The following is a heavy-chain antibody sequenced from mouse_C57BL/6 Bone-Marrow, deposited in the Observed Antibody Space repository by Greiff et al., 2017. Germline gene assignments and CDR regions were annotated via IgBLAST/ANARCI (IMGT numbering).Heavy chain of an antibody. CDR3: TRTILHVDY. Sequence: QVQLQQPGAELVKPGASVKMSCKASGYTFTSYWLTWVKQRPGQGLEWIGDIYPGSGSTNYNEKFKSKATLTIDTSSSTAYMQLISLTSEESAVYYFTRTILHVDYWGQGTTLTVSS. D-gene: IGHD1-1*01. J-gene: IGHJ2*01. CDR1: GYTFTSYW. V-gene: IGHV1-55*01. CDR2: IYPGSGST.